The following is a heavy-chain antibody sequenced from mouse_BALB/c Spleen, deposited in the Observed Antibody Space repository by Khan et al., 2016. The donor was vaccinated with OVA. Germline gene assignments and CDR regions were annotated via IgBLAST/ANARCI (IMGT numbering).Heavy chain of an antibody. CDR3: GRLAYFSAGEGFAY. CDR1: GFTFSTYG. CDR2: VSTGGHYT. D-gene: IGHD2-13*01. Sequence: EVELVESGGDVVKPGGSLKLSCAASGFTFSTYGMSWVRQTPDKRLEWVATVSTGGHYTYYPDNLKGRFTISRDNSKDTLYLQMSSLKSEDTAMFYCGRLAYFSAGEGFAYWGQGTLVTVSA. J-gene: IGHJ3*01. V-gene: IGHV5-6*01.